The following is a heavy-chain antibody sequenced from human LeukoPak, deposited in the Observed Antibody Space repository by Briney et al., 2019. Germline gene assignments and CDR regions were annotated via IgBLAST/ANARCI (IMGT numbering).Heavy chain of an antibody. V-gene: IGHV4-30-4*01. D-gene: IGHD2-8*01. J-gene: IGHJ2*01. CDR1: GGSISSGDYY. CDR3: ARCLMVYATYWYFDL. CDR2: IYYSGST. Sequence: SETLSLTCTVSGGSISSGDYYWSRIRQPPGKGLEWIGYIYYSGSTYYNPPLKSRVTISVDTSKNQFSLKLSSVTAADTAVYYCARCLMVYATYWYFDLWGRGTLVTVSS.